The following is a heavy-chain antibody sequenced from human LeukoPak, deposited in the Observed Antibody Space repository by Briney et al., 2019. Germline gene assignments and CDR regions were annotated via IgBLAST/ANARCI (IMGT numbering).Heavy chain of an antibody. J-gene: IGHJ3*01. CDR2: INTNTGNP. CDR3: ARDRVVVEKDTDAFDF. D-gene: IGHD2-15*01. V-gene: IGHV7-4-1*02. Sequence: ASVKVSCKASGYTFTTYALNWVRQAPGQGLEWMGWINTNTGNPTYAQGFTGRFVFSLDTSVSTAYLQISSLKAEDTAVYYCARDRVVVEKDTDAFDFWGQGTMVSVSS. CDR1: GYTFTTYA.